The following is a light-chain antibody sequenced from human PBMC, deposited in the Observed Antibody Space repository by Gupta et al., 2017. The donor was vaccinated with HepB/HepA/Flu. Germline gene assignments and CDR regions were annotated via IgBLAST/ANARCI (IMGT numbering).Light chain of an antibody. CDR2: WAS. Sequence: DIVLTQSPDSLAVSLGERATINCKSSQSVLYSSNNKNDLAWYQQKPGQPPKLLIYWASNREFGVTDRFSGSGYETDVTLTSRSRQDEDVAVYDRHKNYSPLTFGGGTKVEIK. CDR3: HKNYSPLT. CDR1: QSVLYSSNNKND. V-gene: IGKV4-1*01. J-gene: IGKJ4*01.